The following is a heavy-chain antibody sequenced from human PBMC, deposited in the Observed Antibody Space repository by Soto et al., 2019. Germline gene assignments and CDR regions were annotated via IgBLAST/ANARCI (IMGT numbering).Heavy chain of an antibody. CDR2: FYYSGNT. Sequence: QVQLQESGPGLVKPSETLSLTCTVSGGSVSSASYFWTWIRQPPGKGLEWIGYFYYSGNTNYNPSLKSRRXXSXDXXKNQFSLKLSSVTAADTAVYYCATFRLGFVYGLDVWGPGTTVTVSS. V-gene: IGHV4-61*01. D-gene: IGHD2-15*01. CDR1: GGSVSSASYF. CDR3: ATFRLGFVYGLDV. J-gene: IGHJ6*02.